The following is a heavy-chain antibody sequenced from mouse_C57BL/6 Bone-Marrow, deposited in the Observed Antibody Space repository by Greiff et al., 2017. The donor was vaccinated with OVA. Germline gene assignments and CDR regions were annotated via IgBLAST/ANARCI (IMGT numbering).Heavy chain of an antibody. CDR2: IDPSDSYT. V-gene: IGHV1-69*01. CDR1: GYTFTSYW. Sequence: VQLQQPGAELVMPGASVKLSCKASGYTFTSYWMHWVKQRPGQGLEWIGEIDPSDSYTNYNQKFKGKSTLTVDKSSSTAYMQLSSLTSEDSAVYYCARPYYSNFQAWFAYWGQGTLVTVSA. D-gene: IGHD2-5*01. CDR3: ARPYYSNFQAWFAY. J-gene: IGHJ3*01.